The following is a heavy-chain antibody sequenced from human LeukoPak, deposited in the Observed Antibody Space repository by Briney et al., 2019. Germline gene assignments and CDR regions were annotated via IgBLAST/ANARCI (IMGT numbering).Heavy chain of an antibody. CDR3: ARRKAYYYGSGSYSGYYYYYYMDV. Sequence: SETLSLTCAVHGGSFSGYYWSWIRQPPGKGLEWIGEINHSGSTNYNPSLKSRVTISVDTSKNQFSLKLSSVTAADTAVYYCARRKAYYYGSGSYSGYYYYYYMDVWGKGTTVTVSS. D-gene: IGHD3-10*01. CDR1: GGSFSGYY. V-gene: IGHV4-34*01. J-gene: IGHJ6*03. CDR2: INHSGST.